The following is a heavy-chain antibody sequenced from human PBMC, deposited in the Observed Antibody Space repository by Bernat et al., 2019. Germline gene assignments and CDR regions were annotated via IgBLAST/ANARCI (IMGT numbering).Heavy chain of an antibody. Sequence: QVQLVESGGGVVQPGRSLRLSCAASGFTFSSYGMHWVRQAPGKGLEWVAVIWYDGSNKYYADYVKGRFTISRDNSKNTLYLQMNSLRAEDTAVYYCARVHALFWAINYYYYYGMDVWGQGTTVTVSS. CDR3: ARVHALFWAINYYYYYGMDV. CDR1: GFTFSSYG. D-gene: IGHD2/OR15-2a*01. CDR2: IWYDGSNK. V-gene: IGHV3-33*01. J-gene: IGHJ6*02.